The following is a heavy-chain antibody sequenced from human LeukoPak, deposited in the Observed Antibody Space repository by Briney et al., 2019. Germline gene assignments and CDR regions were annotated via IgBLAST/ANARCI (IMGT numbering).Heavy chain of an antibody. CDR1: GFPFSSYA. CDR3: EGAELPIDY. CDR2: ISGWGGST. D-gene: IGHD3-10*01. V-gene: IGHV3-23*01. Sequence: GSLRLSCVASGFPFSSYALSWVRPAPGEGVEWGSAISGWGGSTYYEDSVKGRFTISRDNSQNTLYLQMNGLRAEDTAVYYCEGAELPIDYWGQGTLVTVSS. J-gene: IGHJ4*02.